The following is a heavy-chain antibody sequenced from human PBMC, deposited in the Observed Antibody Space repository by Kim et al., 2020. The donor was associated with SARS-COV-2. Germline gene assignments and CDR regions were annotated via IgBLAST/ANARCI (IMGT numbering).Heavy chain of an antibody. CDR3: ARLLRAFDY. Sequence: SETLSLTCTVSGGSISSSSYYWGWIRQPPGKGLEWIGSIYYSGSTYYNPSLKSRVTISVDTSKNQFSLKLSSVTAADTAVYYCARLLRAFDYWGQGTLVTVSS. CDR2: IYYSGST. D-gene: IGHD4-17*01. CDR1: GGSISSSSYY. V-gene: IGHV4-39*01. J-gene: IGHJ4*02.